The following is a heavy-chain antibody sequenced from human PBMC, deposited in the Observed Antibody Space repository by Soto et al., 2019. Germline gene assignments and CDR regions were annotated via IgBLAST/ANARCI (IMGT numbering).Heavy chain of an antibody. J-gene: IGHJ5*02. CDR3: ARDSGSGWYLNWFDP. V-gene: IGHV3-30-3*01. D-gene: IGHD6-19*01. Sequence: QVQLVESGGGVVQPGRSLRLSCAASGFTFSSYAMHWVRQAPGKGLEWVAVISYDGSNKYYADSVKGRFTISRDNAKNTLDLQMNSRRAEDTAVYYCARDSGSGWYLNWFDPWGQGTLVTVSS. CDR1: GFTFSSYA. CDR2: ISYDGSNK.